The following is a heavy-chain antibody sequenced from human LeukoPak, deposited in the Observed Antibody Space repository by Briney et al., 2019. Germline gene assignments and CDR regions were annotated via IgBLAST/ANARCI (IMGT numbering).Heavy chain of an antibody. CDR3: ARVIDPVYYYDSSGYYFDY. V-gene: IGHV4-59*01. CDR1: GGSISSYY. CDR2: IYYSGST. Sequence: SETLSLTCTVSGGSISSYYWSWIRQPPGKGLEWIGYIYYSGSTNYNPSLKSRVTISVDTSKNQFSLKLSSVTAADTAVYYCARVIDPVYYYDSSGYYFDYGGQGTLVTVSS. D-gene: IGHD3-22*01. J-gene: IGHJ4*02.